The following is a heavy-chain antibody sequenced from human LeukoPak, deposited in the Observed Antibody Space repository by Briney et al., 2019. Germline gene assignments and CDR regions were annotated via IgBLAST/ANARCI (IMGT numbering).Heavy chain of an antibody. Sequence: GGSLRLSCAASGFTFSHFAMHWVRQAPGKGLEWVAVISYDGKKNYHADSVKGRFTLTRDDSANTLSLQMNSLRAEDTAVYYCVRGSKIRGVIPEGEFDYWAREPWSPSPQ. CDR1: GFTFSHFA. D-gene: IGHD3-10*01. J-gene: IGHJ4*02. V-gene: IGHV3-30*03. CDR3: VRGSKIRGVIPEGEFDY. CDR2: ISYDGKKN.